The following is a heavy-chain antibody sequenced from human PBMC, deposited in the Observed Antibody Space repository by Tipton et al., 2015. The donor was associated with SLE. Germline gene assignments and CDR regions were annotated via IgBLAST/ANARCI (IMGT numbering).Heavy chain of an antibody. Sequence: SLRLSCAASGFTFSSYGMHWVRQAPGKGLEWVAVIWYDGSNKYYADSVKGRFTISRDNSKNTLYLQMNSLRAEDTAVYYCAKDLTSYDYIWGSPPDYWGQGTLATVSS. CDR1: GFTFSSYG. CDR2: IWYDGSNK. CDR3: AKDLTSYDYIWGSPPDY. V-gene: IGHV3-33*06. J-gene: IGHJ4*02. D-gene: IGHD3-16*01.